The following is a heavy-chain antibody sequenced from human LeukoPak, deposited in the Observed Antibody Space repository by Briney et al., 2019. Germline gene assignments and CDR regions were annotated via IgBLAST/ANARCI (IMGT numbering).Heavy chain of an antibody. CDR1: SGSFSGYY. D-gene: IGHD7-27*01. V-gene: IGHV4-59*01. CDR3: ASNTGTVFDY. Sequence: SETLSLTCAVYSGSFSGYYWSWIRQPPGKGLEWIGYVYYSGSTEYNPSLRSRVTISLEMSKHQFSLNLTSVTAADTAVYYCASNTGTVFDYWGQGALVTVSS. J-gene: IGHJ4*02. CDR2: VYYSGST.